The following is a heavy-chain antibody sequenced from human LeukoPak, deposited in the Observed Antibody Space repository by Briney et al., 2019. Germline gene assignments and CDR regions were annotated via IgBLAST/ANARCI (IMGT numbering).Heavy chain of an antibody. CDR1: GFTFSSYS. CDR3: ARERKYSSGWYGAFDI. J-gene: IGHJ3*02. CDR2: ISSGSSYI. D-gene: IGHD6-19*01. Sequence: PGGSLRLSCAASGFTFSSYSMNWVRQAPGKGLEWVSSISSGSSYIYYADSVKGRFTISRDNAKNSLYLQMNSLRAEDTAVYYCARERKYSSGWYGAFDIWGQGTMVTVSS. V-gene: IGHV3-21*01.